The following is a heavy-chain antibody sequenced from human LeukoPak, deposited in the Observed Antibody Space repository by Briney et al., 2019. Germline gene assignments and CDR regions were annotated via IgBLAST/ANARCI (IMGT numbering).Heavy chain of an antibody. Sequence: SETLSLTCTVSGGSISSGGYYWSWIRQHPGKGLEWIGYIFYSGSTYYNPSLKSRVTISVDTSKSQFSLKLSSVTAADTAVYYCARGGLGSRLYWGQGTLVTVSS. CDR3: ARGGLGSRLY. CDR2: IFYSGST. J-gene: IGHJ4*02. D-gene: IGHD3-10*01. CDR1: GGSISSGGYY. V-gene: IGHV4-31*03.